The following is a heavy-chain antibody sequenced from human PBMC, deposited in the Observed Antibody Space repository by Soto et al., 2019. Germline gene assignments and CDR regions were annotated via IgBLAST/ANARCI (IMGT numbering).Heavy chain of an antibody. CDR3: ARRQSVGANSYIFDY. CDR1: GGSFSGYY. D-gene: IGHD1-26*01. CDR2: INHSGST. Sequence: PSGTLSLTCAVYGGSFSGYYWSWIRQPPGKGLEWIGEINHSGSTNYNPSLKSRVTISVDTSKNQFSLKLSSVTAADTAVYYCARRQSVGANSYIFDYWGQGTLVTVSS. J-gene: IGHJ4*02. V-gene: IGHV4-34*01.